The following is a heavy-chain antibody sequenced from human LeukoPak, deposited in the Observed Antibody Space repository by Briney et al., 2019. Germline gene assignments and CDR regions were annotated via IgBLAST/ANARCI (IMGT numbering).Heavy chain of an antibody. J-gene: IGHJ6*02. CDR2: INNDGSNT. CDR1: GFTFSSYL. V-gene: IGHV3-74*01. D-gene: IGHD3-9*01. CDR3: AVILRYLGGMDV. Sequence: GGSLRLSCAASGFTFSSYLMHWVRQAPGKGLVWVSRINNDGSNTTYADSVKGRFTISRDNAKKTLYLQMNSLRAEDTAVYYCAVILRYLGGMDVWGQGTTVTVSS.